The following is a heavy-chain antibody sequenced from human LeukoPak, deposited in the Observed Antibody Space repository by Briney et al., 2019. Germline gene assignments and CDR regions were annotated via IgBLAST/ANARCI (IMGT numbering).Heavy chain of an antibody. CDR3: TKGPVRDYIFFSDK. CDR2: ITGRGGKT. CDR1: GFTFSNYA. D-gene: IGHD3-10*01. V-gene: IGHV3-23*01. J-gene: IGHJ4*02. Sequence: PGGSLRLSCAASGFTFSNYAMIWVRESPGGGREWVSGITGRGGKTHNADSVKGPFTISRDNSKNTLYLQMNSLSDDDTAVYYCTKGPVRDYIFFSDKWGQGTL.